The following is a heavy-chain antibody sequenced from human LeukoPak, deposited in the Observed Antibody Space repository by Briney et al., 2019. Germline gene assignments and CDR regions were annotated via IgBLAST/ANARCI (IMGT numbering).Heavy chain of an antibody. Sequence: SETLSLTCTVSGGSISSYYWSWIRQPAGKGLEWIGRIYTSGSTNYNPSLKSRGTMSVDTSKNQFSLKLSSVTAADTAVYYCARVGVVVAATHYYYYYMDVWGKGTTVTVSS. CDR2: IYTSGST. D-gene: IGHD2-15*01. CDR3: ARVGVVVAATHYYYYYMDV. V-gene: IGHV4-4*07. J-gene: IGHJ6*03. CDR1: GGSISSYY.